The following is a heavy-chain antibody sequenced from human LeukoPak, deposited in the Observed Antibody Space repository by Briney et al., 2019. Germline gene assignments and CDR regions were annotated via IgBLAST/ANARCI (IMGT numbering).Heavy chain of an antibody. D-gene: IGHD1-1*01. J-gene: IGHJ4*02. V-gene: IGHV5-51*01. CDR1: GYSFISYW. CDR3: ARILNWGGNDGHRLLDH. Sequence: RGESLKISCKGSGYSFISYWIGWVRQMPGKGLEWLGIIYPGDSDTRYSPSFQGQVTISADESISTAYLQWSSLKASDTALYYCARILNWGGNDGHRLLDHWGQGTLVTVSS. CDR2: IYPGDSDT.